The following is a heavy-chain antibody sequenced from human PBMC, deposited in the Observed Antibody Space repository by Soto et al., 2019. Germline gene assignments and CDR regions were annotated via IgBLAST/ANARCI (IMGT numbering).Heavy chain of an antibody. V-gene: IGHV1-69*02. CDR2: IIPILGIA. CDR3: ARSIEYCSGGSCYQDAFDI. D-gene: IGHD2-15*01. Sequence: QVQLVQSGAEVKKPGSSVKVSCKASGGTFSSYTISWVRQAPEQGPEWMGRIIPILGIANYAQKFQGRVTITADKSTSTAYMELSSLRSEDTAVYYCARSIEYCSGGSCYQDAFDIWGQGTMVTVSS. CDR1: GGTFSSYT. J-gene: IGHJ3*02.